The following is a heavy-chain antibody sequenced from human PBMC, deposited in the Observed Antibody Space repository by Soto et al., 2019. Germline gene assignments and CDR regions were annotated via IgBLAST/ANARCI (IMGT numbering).Heavy chain of an antibody. CDR1: GFTFSSYA. CDR2: ISYDGSNK. Sequence: QVQLVESGGGVVQPGRSLRLSCAASGFTFSSYAMHWVRQAPGKGLEWVAVISYDGSNKYYADSVRGRFTISRDNSKNTRYLQMNSLRAEDTAVYYCARATVTTDPYYYYYGMDVWGQGTTVTVSS. D-gene: IGHD4-4*01. V-gene: IGHV3-30-3*01. J-gene: IGHJ6*02. CDR3: ARATVTTDPYYYYYGMDV.